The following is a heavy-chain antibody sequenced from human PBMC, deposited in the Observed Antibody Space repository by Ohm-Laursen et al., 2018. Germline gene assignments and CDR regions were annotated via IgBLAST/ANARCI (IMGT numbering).Heavy chain of an antibody. Sequence: SLRLSCSASGFTFSGYAMSWVRQGPEKGLEWVSVVTGSGRSTYYTDSVKGRFSISRDNSKNTLYLQMNSLKTEDTAMYYCTTWDSLGGTKGGFDYWGQGTLVTVSP. D-gene: IGHD1-26*01. V-gene: IGHV3-23*01. J-gene: IGHJ4*02. CDR2: VTGSGRST. CDR3: TTWDSLGGTKGGFDY. CDR1: GFTFSGYA.